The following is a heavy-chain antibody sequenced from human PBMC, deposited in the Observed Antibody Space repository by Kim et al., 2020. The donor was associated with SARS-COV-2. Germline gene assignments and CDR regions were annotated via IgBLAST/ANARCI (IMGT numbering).Heavy chain of an antibody. Sequence: GSTYYHPTLQSRVTIAVDPAKNQFSLKLSSVTAADTAVYYCARDLRWFDPWGQGTLVTVSS. J-gene: IGHJ5*02. CDR3: ARDLRWFDP. V-gene: IGHV4-31*02. CDR2: GST.